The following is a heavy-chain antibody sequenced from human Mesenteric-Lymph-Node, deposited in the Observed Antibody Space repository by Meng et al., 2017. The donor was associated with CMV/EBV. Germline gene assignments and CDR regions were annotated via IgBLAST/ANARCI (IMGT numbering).Heavy chain of an antibody. V-gene: IGHV3-48*03. CDR1: GFTFSGYE. CDR2: ISRSGTTM. J-gene: IGHJ4*02. Sequence: GGSLRLSCAASGFTFSGYEMNWVRQAPGKGLEWVSYISRSGTTMYYADSVKGRFTISRDNAKHSLYLQMNSLRDDDTAVYYCAREAIFGVVMEYYFDYWGQGTLVTVSS. CDR3: AREAIFGVVMEYYFDY. D-gene: IGHD3-3*01.